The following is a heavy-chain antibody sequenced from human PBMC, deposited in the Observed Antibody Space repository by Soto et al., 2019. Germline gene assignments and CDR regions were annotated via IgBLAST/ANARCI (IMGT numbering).Heavy chain of an antibody. CDR1: GYTFTGYY. CDR2: INPNSGGT. CDR3: ARDLLLAAAGTPQELRYYYGMDV. D-gene: IGHD6-13*01. V-gene: IGHV1-2*04. Sequence: ASVKVSCKASGYTFTGYYMHWVRQAPGQGLEWMGWINPNSGGTNYAQKFQGWVTMTRDTSISTAYMELSRLRSDDTAVYYCARDLLLAAAGTPQELRYYYGMDVWGQGTTVTVSS. J-gene: IGHJ6*01.